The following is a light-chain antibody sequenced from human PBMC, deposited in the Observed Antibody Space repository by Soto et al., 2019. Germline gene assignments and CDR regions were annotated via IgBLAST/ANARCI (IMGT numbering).Light chain of an antibody. CDR3: HVWDSSSDHVV. CDR1: NIGSKS. CDR2: YDS. V-gene: IGLV3-21*04. Sequence: SYELTQPPSVSVAPGKTARITCGGNNIGSKSVHWYQQKPGQAPVLVIYYDSDRPSGIPERFSGSNSGNTATLTISRVEAADEAAYYCHVWDSSSDHVVFGGGTKLTVL. J-gene: IGLJ2*01.